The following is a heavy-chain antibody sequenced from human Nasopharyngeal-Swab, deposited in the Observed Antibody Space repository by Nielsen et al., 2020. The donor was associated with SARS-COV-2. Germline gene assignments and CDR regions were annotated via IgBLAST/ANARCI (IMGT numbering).Heavy chain of an antibody. J-gene: IGHJ4*02. CDR1: GFTFDDYA. CDR3: AKLHDSSGYYLDY. D-gene: IGHD3-22*01. V-gene: IGHV3-9*01. Sequence: SLKISCAASGFTFDDYAMHWVRQAPGKGLEWVSGISWNSGSIGYADSVKGRFTISRDNAKNSLYLQMNSLRAEDTALYYCAKLHDSSGYYLDYWGQGTLVTVSS. CDR2: ISWNSGSI.